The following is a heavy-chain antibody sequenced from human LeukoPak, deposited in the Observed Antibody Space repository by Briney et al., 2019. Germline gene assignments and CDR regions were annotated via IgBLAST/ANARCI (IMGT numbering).Heavy chain of an antibody. V-gene: IGHV1-2*02. CDR1: GFTFSSYG. CDR3: ARESWEYCSSSSCPFDY. J-gene: IGHJ4*02. D-gene: IGHD2-2*01. Sequence: GGSLRLSCAASGFTFSSYGMHWVRQAPGKGLEWMGWINPNSGDTNYAQKFQGRVTMTRDTSISTAYMELSRLRSDDTAVYFCARESWEYCSSSSCPFDYWGQGTLVTVSS. CDR2: INPNSGDT.